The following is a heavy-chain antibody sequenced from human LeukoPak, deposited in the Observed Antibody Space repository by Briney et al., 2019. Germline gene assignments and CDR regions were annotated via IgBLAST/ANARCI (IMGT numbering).Heavy chain of an antibody. Sequence: GRSLRLSCAASGFTFSSYGMHWVRQAPGKGLEWVAVISYDGSNKYYADSVKGRFTISRDNSKNTLYLQMNSLRAEDTAVYYCAKDSYYYGSGSYFDYWGQGTLVTVSS. CDR3: AKDSYYYGSGSYFDY. CDR2: ISYDGSNK. CDR1: GFTFSSYG. V-gene: IGHV3-30*18. J-gene: IGHJ4*02. D-gene: IGHD3-10*01.